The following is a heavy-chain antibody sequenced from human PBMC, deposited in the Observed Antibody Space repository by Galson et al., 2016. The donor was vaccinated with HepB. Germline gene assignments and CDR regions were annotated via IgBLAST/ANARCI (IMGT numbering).Heavy chain of an antibody. V-gene: IGHV3-7*01. D-gene: IGHD6-19*01. J-gene: IGHJ4*02. CDR1: GFTLSRYW. CDR3: ARVDISGWPYYFDY. Sequence: SLRLSCAASGFTLSRYWMSWVRQAPGRGLEWVANINQDGSERYYVDSVKGRFTISRDNAKNSLSLQMSSLRAEDSALYYCARVDISGWPYYFDYWGQGSLVTVSS. CDR2: INQDGSER.